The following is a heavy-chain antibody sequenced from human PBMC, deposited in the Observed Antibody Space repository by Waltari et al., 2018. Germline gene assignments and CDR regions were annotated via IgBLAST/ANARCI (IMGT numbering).Heavy chain of an antibody. CDR3: AGDRAIGLFFDY. J-gene: IGHJ4*02. V-gene: IGHV4-4*02. CDR1: GDYIRGHYW. Sequence: QVQLQESGQGLVKPSGTLSLTCAVSGDYIRGHYWWSWVRQSPEKGLEWIGQVHHSGKTHYNPSLQSRVAISVDKPKNQFSLNLNSVTAADTAIYYCAGDRAIGLFFDYWGRGTLVTVSS. D-gene: IGHD2-2*01. CDR2: VHHSGKT.